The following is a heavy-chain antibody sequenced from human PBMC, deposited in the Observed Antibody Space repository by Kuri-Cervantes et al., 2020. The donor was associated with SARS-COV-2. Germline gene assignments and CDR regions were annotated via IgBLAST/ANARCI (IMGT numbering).Heavy chain of an antibody. D-gene: IGHD3-22*01. V-gene: IGHV3-30*03. CDR2: ISYDGSNK. CDR3: ARDTIRGLGMDV. J-gene: IGHJ6*02. Sequence: GESLKISCAASGFTFSSYGMHWVRQAPGKGLEWVAVISYDGSNKYYADSVKGRFTISRDNSKNTLYLQMNSLRAEDTAVYYCARDTIRGLGMDVWGQGTKVTVSS. CDR1: GFTFSSYG.